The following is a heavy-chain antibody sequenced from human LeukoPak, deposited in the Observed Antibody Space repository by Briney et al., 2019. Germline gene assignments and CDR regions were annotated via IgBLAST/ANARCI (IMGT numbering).Heavy chain of an antibody. V-gene: IGHV3-7*01. J-gene: IGHJ3*02. D-gene: IGHD3-10*01. Sequence: GGSLRLSCAASGFTFMTYWMSWVRQAPGKGLEWVANIKQDVSEKYYVDSVKGRFSISRDNSKNTLYLQMNSLRAEDTTVYYCAKGGRQWETEYGSGSSNAFYIWGQGTMVTVSS. CDR1: GFTFMTYW. CDR3: AKGGRQWETEYGSGSSNAFYI. CDR2: IKQDVSEK.